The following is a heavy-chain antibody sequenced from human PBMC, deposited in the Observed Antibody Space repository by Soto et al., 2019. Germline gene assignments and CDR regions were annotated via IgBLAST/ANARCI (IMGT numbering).Heavy chain of an antibody. CDR1: CFTFSSYT. CDR2: ISNNXSYI. D-gene: IGHD6-19*01. V-gene: IGHV3-21*01. J-gene: IGHJ5*01. CDR3: ARDESLAVAGTFWFYS. Sequence: GGSVRLWFAASCFTFSSYTMSWVRQAPGKGMELVSSISNNXSYIYYADSVKCRFTISRDNAKNSMYLKMNSLRAEDTAVYYCARDESLAVAGTFWFYSGGEGALVTVSS.